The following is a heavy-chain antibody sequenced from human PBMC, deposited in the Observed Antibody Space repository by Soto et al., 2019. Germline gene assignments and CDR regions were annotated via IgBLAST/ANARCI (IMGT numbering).Heavy chain of an antibody. CDR2: TSSSSSYI. D-gene: IGHD3-22*01. V-gene: IGHV3-21*01. CDR1: GFTFSSYN. CDR3: ARVVDYYDPYYYYGMDV. Sequence: EVQLVESGGGLVKPGGSLRLSCAASGFTFSSYNMNWVRQAPGKGLEWVSSTSSSSSYIYYADSVKGRFTISRDNAKNSLYLQMNSLRAEDTAVYYCARVVDYYDPYYYYGMDVWGQGTTVTVSS. J-gene: IGHJ6*02.